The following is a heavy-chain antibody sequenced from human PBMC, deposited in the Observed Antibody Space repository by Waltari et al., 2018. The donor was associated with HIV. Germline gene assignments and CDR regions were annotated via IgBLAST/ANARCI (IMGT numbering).Heavy chain of an antibody. J-gene: IGHJ6*02. CDR1: RGLMSYYY. CDR2: ISPSGST. CDR3: ARLKYYYDGSDYVSLVEDYYHQYGMDV. V-gene: IGHV4-59*01. Sequence: QVQLQQSGPGLVKPSVTLSLTCTVFRGLMSYYYWRWIRQPPGTGLGWLGYISPSGSTKYNPSLKSRVTISVDTSKNQFSLKVRSVTAADTAVYYCARLKYYYDGSDYVSLVEDYYHQYGMDVWGQGTTVTVSS. D-gene: IGHD3-22*01.